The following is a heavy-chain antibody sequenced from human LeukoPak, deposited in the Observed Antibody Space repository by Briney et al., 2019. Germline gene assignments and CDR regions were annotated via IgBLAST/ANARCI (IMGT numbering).Heavy chain of an antibody. CDR2: ITSGGNT. CDR1: GFICSSYA. J-gene: IGHJ3*01. CDR3: GKDPNGDYVGAFDF. D-gene: IGHD4-17*01. V-gene: IGHV3-23*01. Sequence: AGGSLRLSCAASGFICSSYAMAWVRQAPGKGLESVSAITSGGNTYFADSVKGRFTISRDNSKNTLHLQMNSLRVEDTAVYFCGKDPNGDYVGAFDFWGPGTMVTVSS.